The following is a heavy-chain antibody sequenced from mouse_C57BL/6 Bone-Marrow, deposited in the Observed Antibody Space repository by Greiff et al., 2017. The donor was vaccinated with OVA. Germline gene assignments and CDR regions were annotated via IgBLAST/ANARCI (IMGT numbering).Heavy chain of an antibody. V-gene: IGHV2-9-1*01. Sequence: QVQLQQSGPGLVAPSQSLSITCTVSGFSLTSYAISWVRQPPGKGLEWLGVIWTGGGTNYNSALKSRLSISKENSKSQVFLKMNSLQTDDTARYYCARKGGLRRRGYYYAMDYWGQGTSLTVSS. CDR1: GFSLTSYA. D-gene: IGHD2-4*01. CDR3: ARKGGLRRRGYYYAMDY. J-gene: IGHJ4*01. CDR2: IWTGGGT.